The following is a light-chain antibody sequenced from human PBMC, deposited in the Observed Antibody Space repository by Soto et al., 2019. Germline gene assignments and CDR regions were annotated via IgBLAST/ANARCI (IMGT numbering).Light chain of an antibody. V-gene: IGKV3-15*01. Sequence: EIEMTQSPATLSVSPGERATLSCRASQTISSNLAWYQQKPGQAPRLLIHAASTRPSGVPARFSGSGSGTEFTLTISSRQSEDLAVYYCQQYHNWPPQYTFGQGTKLQIK. CDR1: QTISSN. CDR3: QQYHNWPPQYT. CDR2: AAS. J-gene: IGKJ2*01.